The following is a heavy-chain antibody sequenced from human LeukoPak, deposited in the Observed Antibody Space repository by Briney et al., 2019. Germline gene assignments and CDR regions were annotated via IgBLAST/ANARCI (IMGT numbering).Heavy chain of an antibody. J-gene: IGHJ3*02. CDR3: AREAAAAGVEDAFDI. CDR2: ISSSSSYI. CDR1: GFTFSSYS. V-gene: IGHV3-21*01. Sequence: GGSLRLSCAASGFTFSSYSMNWVRQAPGKGLEWVSSISSSSSYIYYADSVKGRFTISRDNAKNSLYLQMNTLRAEDTAVYYCAREAAAAGVEDAFDIWGQGTMVTVSS. D-gene: IGHD6-13*01.